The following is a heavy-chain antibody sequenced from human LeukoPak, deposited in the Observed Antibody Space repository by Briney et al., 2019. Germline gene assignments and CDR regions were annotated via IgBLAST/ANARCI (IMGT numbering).Heavy chain of an antibody. CDR3: ARDARLAAAGTFDY. V-gene: IGHV4-61*01. D-gene: IGHD6-13*01. CDR2: IYYSGRT. CDR1: GGSVSSSTYF. Sequence: SETLSLTCTVSGGSVSSSTYFWSWLRQPPGKGLEWIGYIYYSGRTSSDPSVKSRVTMSVDTSKNQFSLRLSSVTAADTAVYYCARDARLAAAGTFDYWGQGTLVTVSS. J-gene: IGHJ4*02.